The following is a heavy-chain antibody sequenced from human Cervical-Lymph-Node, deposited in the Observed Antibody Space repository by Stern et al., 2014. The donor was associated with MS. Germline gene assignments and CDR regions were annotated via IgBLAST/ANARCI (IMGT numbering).Heavy chain of an antibody. CDR1: GFTFSSYA. J-gene: IGHJ5*02. CDR2: ISGSGGST. D-gene: IGHD1-26*01. V-gene: IGHV3-23*04. Sequence: EVQLEESGGGLVQPGGSLRLSCAASGFTFSSYAMSWVRQAPGKGLEWVSAISGSGGSTYYADSGKGRFTISKDNSKNTLYLQMNSLRAEDTAVYYCAKDLTSWELLGWFDPWGQGTLVTVSS. CDR3: AKDLTSWELLGWFDP.